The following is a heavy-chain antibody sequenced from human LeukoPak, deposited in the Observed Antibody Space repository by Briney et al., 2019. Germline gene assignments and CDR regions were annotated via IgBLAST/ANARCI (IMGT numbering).Heavy chain of an antibody. V-gene: IGHV1-24*01. J-gene: IGHJ3*02. CDR1: GYTLTELS. CDR3: ATEYYGSGSYSPQAFDI. Sequence: EASVKVSCKVSGYTLTELSMHWVRQAPGKGLEWMGGFDPEDGETIYAQKFQGRVTMTEDTSTDTAYMELSSLRSEDTAVYFCATEYYGSGSYSPQAFDIWGQGTMVTVSS. D-gene: IGHD3-10*01. CDR2: FDPEDGET.